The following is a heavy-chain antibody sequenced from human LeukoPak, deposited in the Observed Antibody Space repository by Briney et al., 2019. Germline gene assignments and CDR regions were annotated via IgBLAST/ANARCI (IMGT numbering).Heavy chain of an antibody. V-gene: IGHV3-23*01. CDR2: IGSSGGGI. CDR3: AIDPNWGTHS. D-gene: IGHD7-27*01. J-gene: IGHJ4*02. Sequence: GGSLRLSCAASGFTFSTYTMYWVRHLPGKELEWVLIIGSSGGGIHYADSVKGRFTISRDNSKNALYLQMNSLRVEDTAVYYCAIDPNWGTHSWGQGVLVTVSS. CDR1: GFTFSTYT.